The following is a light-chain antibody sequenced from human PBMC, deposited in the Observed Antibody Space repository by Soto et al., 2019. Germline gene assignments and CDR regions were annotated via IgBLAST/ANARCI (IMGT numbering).Light chain of an antibody. CDR1: QSVGNNY. V-gene: IGKV3-20*01. J-gene: IGKJ1*01. Sequence: EIVLTQSPGTLSLSPGERASLSCRASQSVGNNYLAWYQQKPGQAPRLLIFGASSRATGIPDMFSGSGSGTDFTLTISRLEPEDFAVYYCQQYAGSPPRTFGQGTKVEIK. CDR2: GAS. CDR3: QQYAGSPPRT.